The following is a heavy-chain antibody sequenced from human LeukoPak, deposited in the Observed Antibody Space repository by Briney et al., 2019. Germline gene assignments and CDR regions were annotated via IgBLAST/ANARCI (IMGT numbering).Heavy chain of an antibody. V-gene: IGHV4-59*11. J-gene: IGHJ6*02. CDR2: IYSTEST. CDR1: GGSIRSHY. Sequence: SETLSLTCTVSGGSIRSHYWSWIRQPPGKELEWLGYIYSTESTNYNPSLKSRVTISVDTAKNQFSLNLNSVTAADPAVYYCARLTARRGYFYYGMDFWGQGTTVTVSS. CDR3: ARLTARRGYFYYGMDF. D-gene: IGHD1-14*01.